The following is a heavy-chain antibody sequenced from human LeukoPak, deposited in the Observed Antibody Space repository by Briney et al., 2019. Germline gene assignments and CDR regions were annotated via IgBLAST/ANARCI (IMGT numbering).Heavy chain of an antibody. CDR2: IYYSGST. D-gene: IGHD3-22*01. Sequence: SETLSLTCTVSGGSISSYYWSWIRQPPGKGLEWIGYIYYSGSTNYNPSLKSRVTISVDTSKNQFSLKLSSVTAADTAVYYCARRYDYKFDPWGQGTLVTVSS. CDR3: ARRYDYKFDP. J-gene: IGHJ5*02. CDR1: GGSISSYY. V-gene: IGHV4-59*08.